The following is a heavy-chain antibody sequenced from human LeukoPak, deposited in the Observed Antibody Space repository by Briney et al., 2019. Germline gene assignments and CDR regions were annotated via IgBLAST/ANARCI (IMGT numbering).Heavy chain of an antibody. V-gene: IGHV3-7*01. CDR2: IRQDSSES. CDR1: GFTFSAYW. Sequence: GESLRLACAASGFTFSAYWMTGVRQPPGKGLEWVANIRQDSSESYYVDSEKGRFTISRDNAKNTVYLQMSSLRAEDTAVYYCAREGVFCVRNCISNSGARFDPWGQGTLVTVSS. D-gene: IGHD2-2*01. J-gene: IGHJ5*02. CDR3: AREGVFCVRNCISNSGARFDP.